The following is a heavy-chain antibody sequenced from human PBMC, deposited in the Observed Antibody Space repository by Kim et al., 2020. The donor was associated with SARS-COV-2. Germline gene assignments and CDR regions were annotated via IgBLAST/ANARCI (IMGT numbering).Heavy chain of an antibody. J-gene: IGHJ4*02. CDR1: GFTFTTSP. CDR2: ISWDGTRT. D-gene: IGHD1-26*01. Sequence: GGSLRLFCAASGFTFTTSPMGWVRQAPGKGLEWVSRISWDGTRTYYADSVKGRVTLSSDKSKNTLYLHMNSLRVEDTAIYYCAKGVINSGFDYWGQGTQV. V-gene: IGHV3-23*01. CDR3: AKGVINSGFDY.